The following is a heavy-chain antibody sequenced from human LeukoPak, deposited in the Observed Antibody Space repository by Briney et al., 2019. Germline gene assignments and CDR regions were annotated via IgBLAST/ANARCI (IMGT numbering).Heavy chain of an antibody. CDR1: GGSISSSSYY. D-gene: IGHD5-24*01. Sequence: SETLSLTCTVSGGSISSSSYYWGWIRQPPGKGLEWIGYIYYSGSTNYNPSLKSRVTISVDTSKNQFSLKLSSVTAADTAVYYCARRQEEMATSYFDYWGQGTLVTVSS. CDR2: IYYSGST. CDR3: ARRQEEMATSYFDY. V-gene: IGHV4-61*05. J-gene: IGHJ4*02.